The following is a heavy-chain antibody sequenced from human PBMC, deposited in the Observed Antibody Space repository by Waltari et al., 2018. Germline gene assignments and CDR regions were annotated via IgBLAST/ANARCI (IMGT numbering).Heavy chain of an antibody. CDR3: ASITMVRGVIMSRFDP. CDR2: INHSGRT. D-gene: IGHD3-10*01. J-gene: IGHJ5*02. Sequence: QVQLQQWGAGLLKPSETLSLTCAVYGGSFSGYYWSWIRQPPGKGLEWIGEINHSGRTNSNPARKSRVTISVDTSKNQFSLKLSSVTAADTAVYYCASITMVRGVIMSRFDPWGQGTLVTVSS. V-gene: IGHV4-34*01. CDR1: GGSFSGYY.